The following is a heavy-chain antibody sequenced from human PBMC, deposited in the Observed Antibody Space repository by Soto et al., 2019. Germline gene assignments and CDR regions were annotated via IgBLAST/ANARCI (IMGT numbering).Heavy chain of an antibody. D-gene: IGHD1-26*01. CDR1: VFTFSSYG. Sequence: GGSLRLSCAASVFTFSSYGMHWVRQSPGKGLEWVAVIWYDGSNKHYADPVKGRFTISRDNSKNTLSLKMNSLRADDTSIYYCARDIDWYSNSSGFDNWGQGTLVTVSS. V-gene: IGHV3-33*01. J-gene: IGHJ4*02. CDR3: ARDIDWYSNSSGFDN. CDR2: IWYDGSNK.